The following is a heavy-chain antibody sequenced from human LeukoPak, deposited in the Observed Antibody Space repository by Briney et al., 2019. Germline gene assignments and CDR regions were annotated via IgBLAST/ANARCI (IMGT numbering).Heavy chain of an antibody. V-gene: IGHV3-23*01. D-gene: IGHD2-2*02. CDR1: GFTFSSYA. CDR2: ISGSGGST. Sequence: GGSLRLSCAASGFTFSSYAMSWVRQAPGKGLEWVSAISGSGGSTYYPDSVKGRFTISRDNSKNTLYLQMNSLRAEDTAVYYCAKDLDCSSTSCHKDYWGQGTLVTVSS. CDR3: AKDLDCSSTSCHKDY. J-gene: IGHJ4*02.